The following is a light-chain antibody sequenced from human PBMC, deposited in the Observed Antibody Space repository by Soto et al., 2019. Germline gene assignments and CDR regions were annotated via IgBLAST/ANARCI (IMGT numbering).Light chain of an antibody. CDR1: SSDVGGYNY. CDR2: EVS. CDR3: TSYTTTSTWV. J-gene: IGLJ3*02. Sequence: QSALTPPASVSGSPGQSITISCTGTSSDVGGYNYVSWYQQHPGKAPKLMIYEVSNRHSGVSNRFSGSKSGNTASLTISGLQAEDEADYYCTSYTTTSTWVFGGGTKLTFL. V-gene: IGLV2-14*01.